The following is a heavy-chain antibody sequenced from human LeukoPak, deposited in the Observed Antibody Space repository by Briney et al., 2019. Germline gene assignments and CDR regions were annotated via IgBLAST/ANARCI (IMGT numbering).Heavy chain of an antibody. CDR1: GGSISSYY. V-gene: IGHV4-59*12. D-gene: IGHD3-22*01. CDR2: IYYSGST. J-gene: IGHJ4*02. Sequence: PSETLSLTCTVSGGSISSYYWSWIRQPPGKGLEWIGYIYYSGSTNYNPSLKSRVTISVDTSKNQFSLKLSSVTAADTAVYYCARERPYHYYDSSGSVPPPFDYWGQGTLVTVSS. CDR3: ARERPYHYYDSSGSVPPPFDY.